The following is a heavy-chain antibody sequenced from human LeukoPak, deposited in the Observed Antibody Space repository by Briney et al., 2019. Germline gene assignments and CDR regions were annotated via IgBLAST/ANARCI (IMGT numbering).Heavy chain of an antibody. CDR1: GXSFTSYW. CDR3: ASRITMIVEDAFDI. D-gene: IGHD3-22*01. V-gene: IGHV5-51*01. Sequence: GESLKISCKGSGXSFTSYWSGWVRQMPGKGLEWMGIIYPGDSDTRYSPSFQGQVTISADKSISTAYLQWSSLKASDTAMYYCASRITMIVEDAFDIWGQGTMVTVSS. CDR2: IYPGDSDT. J-gene: IGHJ3*02.